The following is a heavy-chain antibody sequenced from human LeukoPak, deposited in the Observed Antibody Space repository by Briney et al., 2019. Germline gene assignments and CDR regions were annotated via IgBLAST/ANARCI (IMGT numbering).Heavy chain of an antibody. CDR3: ARDGEYGTGSYYRGCFDY. D-gene: IGHD3-10*01. Sequence: ASVKVSCKASGYTFTSYGISWVRQAPGQGLEWMGWISAYNGNTNYAQKLQGRVTMTTDTSTSTAYMELRSLRSDDTAVYYCARDGEYGTGSYYRGCFDYWGQGILVTVSS. J-gene: IGHJ4*02. CDR1: GYTFTSYG. V-gene: IGHV1-18*01. CDR2: ISAYNGNT.